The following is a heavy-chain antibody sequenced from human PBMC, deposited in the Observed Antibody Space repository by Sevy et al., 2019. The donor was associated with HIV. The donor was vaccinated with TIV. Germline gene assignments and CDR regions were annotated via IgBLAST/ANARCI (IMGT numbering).Heavy chain of an antibody. D-gene: IGHD4-17*01. CDR3: ARHTDYGDNEVDY. CDR2: IYYSGST. J-gene: IGHJ4*02. CDR1: GGSISNSSYY. V-gene: IGHV4-39*01. Sequence: SETLSLTCTVSGGSISNSSYYWGWIRQPPGKGLEWIGSIYYSGSTYYNPSLKSRVTISVDTSKNQFSLKLSSVTAADTAVYYCARHTDYGDNEVDYWGQGTLVTVSS.